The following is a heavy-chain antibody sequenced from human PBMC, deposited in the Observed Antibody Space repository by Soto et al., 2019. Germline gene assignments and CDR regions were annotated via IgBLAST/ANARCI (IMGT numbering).Heavy chain of an antibody. Sequence: QITLNESGPTQVKPRQTLTLTCTFSGFSLTTSGVGVGWIRQSPGKAPEWLALSYWDDDKRYSPSLKSRLTITKDTPTNQVVLTMADLDPADPATYYCAHRVLRTVFGLVTTTAIYFDFWGQGTPVAVSS. V-gene: IGHV2-5*02. J-gene: IGHJ4*02. CDR3: AHRVLRTVFGLVTTTAIYFDF. CDR1: GFSLTTSGVG. CDR2: SYWDDDK. D-gene: IGHD3-3*01.